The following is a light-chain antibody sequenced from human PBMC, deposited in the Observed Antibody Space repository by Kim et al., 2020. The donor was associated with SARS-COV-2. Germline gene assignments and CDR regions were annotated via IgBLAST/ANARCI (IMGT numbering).Light chain of an antibody. J-gene: IGKJ2*01. Sequence: DIQMTQSPSTLSASVGDRVTITCRASQSISSWLAWYQQKPGIAPKLLIYEASSLESGVSSRFSGSGSGTEFTLTISSLQPDDFATFYCQQYSTYPYTFGQGTKLEIK. CDR3: QQYSTYPYT. CDR1: QSISSW. V-gene: IGKV1-5*03. CDR2: EAS.